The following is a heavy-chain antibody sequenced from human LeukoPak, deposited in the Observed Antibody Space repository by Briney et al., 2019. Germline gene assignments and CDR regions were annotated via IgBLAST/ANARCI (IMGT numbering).Heavy chain of an antibody. CDR3: AKEGYYYDSSGYYFIDY. CDR2: ISYDGSNK. Sequence: PGRSLRLSCAASGFTFSSHGMHWVRQAPGKGLEWVAVISYDGSNKYYADSVKGRFTISRDNSKNTLYLQMNSLRAEDTAVYYCAKEGYYYDSSGYYFIDYWGQGTLVTVSS. D-gene: IGHD3-22*01. J-gene: IGHJ4*02. CDR1: GFTFSSHG. V-gene: IGHV3-30*18.